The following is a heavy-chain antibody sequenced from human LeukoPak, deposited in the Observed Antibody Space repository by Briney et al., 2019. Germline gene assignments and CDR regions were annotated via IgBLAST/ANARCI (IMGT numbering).Heavy chain of an antibody. V-gene: IGHV3-30-3*01. J-gene: IGHJ3*02. Sequence: GGSLRLSCAASGFTFSSYAMHWVRQAPGKGLEWVAVISYDGSNKYYADSVKGRFTISRDNSKNTLYLQMNSLRAEDTAVYYCAGDGEYSSSPDAFDIWGQGTMVTVSS. CDR2: ISYDGSNK. CDR3: AGDGEYSSSPDAFDI. D-gene: IGHD6-6*01. CDR1: GFTFSSYA.